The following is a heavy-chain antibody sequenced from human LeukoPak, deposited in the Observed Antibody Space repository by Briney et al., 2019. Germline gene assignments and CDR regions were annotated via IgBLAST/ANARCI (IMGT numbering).Heavy chain of an antibody. CDR2: IYYSGST. V-gene: IGHV4-39*01. D-gene: IGHD3-10*01. J-gene: IGHJ3*02. CDR3: ARHLYYYTSGSGYAFDSGSGYAFDI. Sequence: SETLSLTCTVSGGSISSSHYYWGWIRQPPGKGLEWIGSIYYSGSTYYNPSLKSRVTISVDTSKSQFSLKLSSVTAADMAVYYCARHLYYYTSGSGYAFDSGSGYAFDIWGQGTMVTVSS. CDR1: GGSISSSHYY.